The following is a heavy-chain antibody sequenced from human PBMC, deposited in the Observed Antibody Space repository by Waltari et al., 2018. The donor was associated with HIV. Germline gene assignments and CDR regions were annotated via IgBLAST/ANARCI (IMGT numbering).Heavy chain of an antibody. CDR3: ARELRFDIVFDY. D-gene: IGHD5-12*01. V-gene: IGHV1-3*04. CDR1: KYTFASYG. J-gene: IGHJ4*02. Sequence: QVQLVPSGAEMRKPGASVKVSCTASKYTFASYGIHWLRQAPGQRLEWMGWINTGDGSTKYSQKFQGRVTITRDTSASTAYMQLSSLRSEDTAIYYCARELRFDIVFDYWGQGTLVTVSS. CDR2: INTGDGST.